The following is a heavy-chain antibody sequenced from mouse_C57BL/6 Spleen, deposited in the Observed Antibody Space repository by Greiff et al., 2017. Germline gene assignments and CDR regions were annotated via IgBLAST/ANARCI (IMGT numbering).Heavy chain of an antibody. CDR2: IRSKSSNYAT. J-gene: IGHJ4*01. D-gene: IGHD2-3*01. CDR1: GFTFNTYA. CDR3: VKGWSLRGDYAMDY. Sequence: DVKLVESGGGLVQPKGSLKLSCAASGFTFNTYAMHWVRQAPGKGLEWVARIRSKSSNYATYYADSVKDRFTISRDDSQSMLYLQMNNLKTEDTAMYYCVKGWSLRGDYAMDYWGQGTSVTVSS. V-gene: IGHV10-3*01.